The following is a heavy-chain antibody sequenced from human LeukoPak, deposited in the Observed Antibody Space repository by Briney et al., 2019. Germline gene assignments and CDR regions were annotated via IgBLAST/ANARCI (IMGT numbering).Heavy chain of an antibody. CDR1: GFTFSSYA. CDR2: ISSNGGST. CDR3: ARLRFEGRYFDC. D-gene: IGHD3-3*01. V-gene: IGHV3-64*01. Sequence: GGSLRLSCAASGFTFSSYAMHWVRQAPGKGLEYVSAISSNGGSTYYANSVKGRFTISRDNSKNTLYLQMGSLRAEDMAVYYCARLRFEGRYFDCWGQGTLVTVSS. J-gene: IGHJ4*02.